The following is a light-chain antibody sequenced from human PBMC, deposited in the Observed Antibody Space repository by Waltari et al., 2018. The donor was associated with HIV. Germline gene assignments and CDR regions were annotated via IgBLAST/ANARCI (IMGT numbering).Light chain of an antibody. CDR1: SSDVGGYNY. CDR3: GSYSGSKNFAV. J-gene: IGLJ3*02. Sequence: QSALTQPPSASGSPGQSVTISCTGTSSDVGGYNYVSWYQQHPGKAPKLMIFDVSNRPSGVPDRFSGSKSGNTASLTVSGLQAEDEADYYCGSYSGSKNFAVFGGGTKLTVL. CDR2: DVS. V-gene: IGLV2-8*01.